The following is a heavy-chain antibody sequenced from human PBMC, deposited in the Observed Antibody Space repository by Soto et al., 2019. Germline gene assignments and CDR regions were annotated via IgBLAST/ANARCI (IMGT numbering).Heavy chain of an antibody. CDR3: ARGTLPQRYYYYYMDV. V-gene: IGHV1-18*01. CDR1: GYTFTSYG. J-gene: IGHJ6*03. CDR2: ISAYNGNT. Sequence: GASVKVSCKASGYTFTSYGISWVRQAPGQGLEWMGWISAYNGNTNYAQKLQGRVTMTTDTSTSTAYMELRSLRSDDTAVYYCARGTLPQRYYYYYMDVWGKGTTVTVSS. D-gene: IGHD2-15*01.